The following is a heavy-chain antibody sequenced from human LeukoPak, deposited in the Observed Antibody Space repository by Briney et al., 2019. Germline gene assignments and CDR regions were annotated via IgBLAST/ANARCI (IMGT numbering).Heavy chain of an antibody. CDR2: ISAYNGNT. CDR1: GYTFTSYG. CDR3: ARGGYCSGGSCYATAFDP. Sequence: ASVKVSCKASGYTFTSYGISWVRQAPGQGLEWMGWISAYNGNTNYAQKLQGRVTTTTDTSTSTAYMELRSLRSDDTAVYYCARGGYCSGGSCYATAFDPWGQGTLVTVSS. V-gene: IGHV1-18*01. D-gene: IGHD2-15*01. J-gene: IGHJ5*02.